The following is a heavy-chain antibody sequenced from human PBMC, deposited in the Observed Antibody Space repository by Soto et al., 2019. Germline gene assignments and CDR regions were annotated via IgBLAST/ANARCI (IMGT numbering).Heavy chain of an antibody. Sequence: PSETLSLTCTVSGDSISTNSYSWGWIRQPPGQGLEWIGLFYYSGSTHYNPSLKSRLTVSVDTSKNQFSLKVSSVTAADTAVYYCVGSGYSPFDYWGQGTLVTVSS. J-gene: IGHJ4*02. CDR2: FYYSGST. V-gene: IGHV4-39*01. D-gene: IGHD3-22*01. CDR1: GDSISTNSYS. CDR3: VGSGYSPFDY.